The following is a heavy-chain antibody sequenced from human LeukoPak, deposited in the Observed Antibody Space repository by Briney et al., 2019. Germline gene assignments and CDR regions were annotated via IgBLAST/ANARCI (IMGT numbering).Heavy chain of an antibody. D-gene: IGHD6-6*01. Sequence: PSETLSLTCTVSGGSISSSSYYWGWIRQPPGKGLEWIGSIYYSGSTYYNPSLKSRVTISVDTSKDQFSLKLSSVTAADTAVYYCARMSRGRVWDAFDIWGQGTMVTVSS. CDR3: ARMSRGRVWDAFDI. J-gene: IGHJ3*02. CDR2: IYYSGST. CDR1: GGSISSSSYY. V-gene: IGHV4-39*01.